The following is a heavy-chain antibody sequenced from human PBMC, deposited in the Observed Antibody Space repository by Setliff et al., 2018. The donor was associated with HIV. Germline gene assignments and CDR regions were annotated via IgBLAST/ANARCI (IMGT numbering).Heavy chain of an antibody. J-gene: IGHJ4*02. Sequence: LSCAASGYNFGVYWMHWVRQVPGKGLVWVSHINSDGSGTKYADSVKGRFTMSRDNAKNTLYLQMNSLRAEDTAVYYCATNFLYDILTGYFPYQFDQWGQGTLVTVSS. CDR2: INSDGSGT. CDR1: GYNFGVYW. V-gene: IGHV3-74*01. D-gene: IGHD3-9*01. CDR3: ATNFLYDILTGYFPYQFDQ.